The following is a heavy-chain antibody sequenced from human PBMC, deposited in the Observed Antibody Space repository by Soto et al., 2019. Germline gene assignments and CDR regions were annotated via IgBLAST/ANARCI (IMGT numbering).Heavy chain of an antibody. Sequence: SETLSLTCAVYGGSFSGYYWSWIRQPPGKGLEWIGEINHSGSTNYNPSLKSRVTISVDTSKNQFSLKLSSVTAADTAVYYCARGHEGRGAVRKYGGAAAGNFDYWGQGTLVTVSS. D-gene: IGHD6-13*01. J-gene: IGHJ4*02. CDR3: ARGHEGRGAVRKYGGAAAGNFDY. CDR2: INHSGST. CDR1: GGSFSGYY. V-gene: IGHV4-34*01.